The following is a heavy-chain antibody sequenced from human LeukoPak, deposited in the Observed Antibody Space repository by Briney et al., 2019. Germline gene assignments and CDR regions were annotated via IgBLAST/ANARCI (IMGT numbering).Heavy chain of an antibody. D-gene: IGHD3-22*01. CDR3: ARVVTTSYYYDSSGYLLHYFDY. CDR2: INPNSGGT. J-gene: IGHJ4*02. Sequence: ASVKVSCKASGYTFTGYYMHWVRQAPGQGLEWMGWINPNSGGTNYAQKFQGRVTMTRDTSISTAYMELSRLRSDDTAVYYCARVVTTSYYYDSSGYLLHYFDYWGQGTLVTVSS. V-gene: IGHV1-2*02. CDR1: GYTFTGYY.